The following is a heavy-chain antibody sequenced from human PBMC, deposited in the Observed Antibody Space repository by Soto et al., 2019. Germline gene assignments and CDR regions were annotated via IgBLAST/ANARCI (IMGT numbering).Heavy chain of an antibody. V-gene: IGHV4-34*01. D-gene: IGHD3-3*01. Sequence: SETLSLTCAVYGGSFSGYYWSWIRQPPGKGLEWIGEINHSGSTNYNPSLKSRVTISVDTSKNQFSLKLSSVTAADTAVYYCARWKVLRFLEWLSNWFDPRGQGTLVTVSS. CDR1: GGSFSGYY. CDR2: INHSGST. J-gene: IGHJ5*02. CDR3: ARWKVLRFLEWLSNWFDP.